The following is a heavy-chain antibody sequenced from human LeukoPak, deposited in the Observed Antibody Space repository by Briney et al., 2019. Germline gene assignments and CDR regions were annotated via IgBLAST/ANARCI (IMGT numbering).Heavy chain of an antibody. CDR1: GFTFSSYG. CDR2: ISYDGSNK. D-gene: IGHD6-13*01. Sequence: GGSLRLSCAASGFTFSSYGMHWVRQAPGKGLEWVAVISYDGSNKYYADSVKGRFTISRDNSKNTLYLQMNSLRAEDTAVYYCAKSSWDSGFDYWGQGTLVTVSS. CDR3: AKSSWDSGFDY. J-gene: IGHJ4*02. V-gene: IGHV3-30*18.